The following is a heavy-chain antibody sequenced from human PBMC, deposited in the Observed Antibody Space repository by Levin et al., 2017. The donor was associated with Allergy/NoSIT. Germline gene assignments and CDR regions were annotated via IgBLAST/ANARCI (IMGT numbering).Heavy chain of an antibody. J-gene: IGHJ4*02. CDR2: INHSGST. CDR3: AGGLLRSRVRGVRFDY. Sequence: ASETLSLTCAVYGGSFSGYYWSWIRQPPGKGLEWIGEINHSGSTNYNPSLKSRVTISVDTSKNQFSLKLSSVTAADTAVYYWAGGLLRSRVRGVRFDYWGQGTLVTVSS. D-gene: IGHD3-10*01. V-gene: IGHV4-34*01. CDR1: GGSFSGYY.